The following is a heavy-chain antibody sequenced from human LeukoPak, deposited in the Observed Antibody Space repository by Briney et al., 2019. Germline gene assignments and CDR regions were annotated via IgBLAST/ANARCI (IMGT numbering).Heavy chain of an antibody. CDR1: GGSISSSSYY. Sequence: SETLSLTCTVSGGSISSSSYYWGWIRQPPGKGLEWIGSIYYSGSTNYNPSLKSRVTISVDTSKNQFSLKLSSVTAADTAVYYCARNRPHRVSAAIDYWGQGTLVTVSS. CDR2: IYYSGST. CDR3: ARNRPHRVSAAIDY. V-gene: IGHV4-39*07. D-gene: IGHD2-2*01. J-gene: IGHJ4*02.